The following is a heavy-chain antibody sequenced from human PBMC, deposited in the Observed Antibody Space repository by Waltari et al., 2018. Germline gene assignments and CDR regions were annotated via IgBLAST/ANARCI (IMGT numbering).Heavy chain of an antibody. CDR1: GFPFGVFS. Sequence: EVQLVESGGGFVQPGGSLRHSCLGSGFPFGVFSMHWIRQAPGKGLEWVAYISASRAAIYYAESVKGRFTISRDNAKNSLFLQMTNLGVEDTAVYYCATEPAPGAGINYWGQGILVTVSS. CDR2: ISASRAAI. J-gene: IGHJ4*02. D-gene: IGHD6-19*01. CDR3: ATEPAPGAGINY. V-gene: IGHV3-48*01.